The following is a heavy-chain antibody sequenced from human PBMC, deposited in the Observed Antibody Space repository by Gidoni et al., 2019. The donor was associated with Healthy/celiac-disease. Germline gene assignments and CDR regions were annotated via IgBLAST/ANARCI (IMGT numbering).Heavy chain of an antibody. CDR2: IAYDGSNK. J-gene: IGHJ4*02. D-gene: IGHD3-10*01. CDR1: GFTFRSYA. V-gene: IGHV3-30*04. Sequence: VQLVGSGGRVVKRGWSLRLHCAGTGFTFRSYAAHWFRQAPGKGLEWVAVIAYDGSNKYYADSVKSRFTISRDNSKNTLYLQMNSLRAEDTAVYYCAKDRGPGSGSYYNEPLGYWGQGTLVTVSS. CDR3: AKDRGPGSGSYYNEPLGY.